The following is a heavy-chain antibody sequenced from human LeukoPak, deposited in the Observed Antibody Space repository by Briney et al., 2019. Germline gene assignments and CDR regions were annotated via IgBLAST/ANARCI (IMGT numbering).Heavy chain of an antibody. J-gene: IGHJ4*02. CDR2: ISSSSSYI. Sequence: GGSLRLSCAASGFTFSSYSMNWVRQAPGKGLEWVSSISSSSSYIYYADSVKGRFTISRDNAKNSLYLQMNSLRAEGTAVYYCARDEFWYGSGSHFDYWGQGTLVTVSS. CDR3: ARDEFWYGSGSHFDY. CDR1: GFTFSSYS. D-gene: IGHD3-10*01. V-gene: IGHV3-21*01.